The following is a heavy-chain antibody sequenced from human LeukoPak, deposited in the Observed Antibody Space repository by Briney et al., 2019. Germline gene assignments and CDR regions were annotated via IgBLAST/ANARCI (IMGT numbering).Heavy chain of an antibody. D-gene: IGHD1-7*01. CDR2: IHYSGST. Sequence: SETLSLTCTVSGASISSNYWSWIRQPPGKGLEWIGYIHYSGSTNYNPSLKSRVTISVVTSKNQFSLKLSSVTAADTAVYYCARGVELLDWGQGTLVTVSS. J-gene: IGHJ4*02. CDR1: GASISSNY. CDR3: ARGVELLD. V-gene: IGHV4-59*01.